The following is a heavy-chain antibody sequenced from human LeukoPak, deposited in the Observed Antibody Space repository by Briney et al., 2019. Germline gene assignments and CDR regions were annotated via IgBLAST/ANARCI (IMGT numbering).Heavy chain of an antibody. CDR3: ARNAKDVYIVATIHDYYYFGMDV. J-gene: IGHJ6*02. CDR1: GFTFSSYS. Sequence: GGSLRLSCAASGFTFSSYSMNWVRQAPGKGLQWVSYISSSSSTIYYADSVKGRFTISRDNAKNSLYVQMNSLRDEDTGVYYCARNAKDVYIVATIHDYYYFGMDVWGQGTTVTVSS. D-gene: IGHD5-12*01. CDR2: ISSSSSTI. V-gene: IGHV3-48*02.